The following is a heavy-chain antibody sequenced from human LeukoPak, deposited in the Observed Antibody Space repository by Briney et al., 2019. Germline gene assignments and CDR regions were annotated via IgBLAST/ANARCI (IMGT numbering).Heavy chain of an antibody. Sequence: SETLSLTCTVSGGSISSNYWSWIRQPPGKGLEWIGYIYHSGSTNYNPSLKSRATISVDTSKNQLSLKVSSVTAADTAVYYCARHYCRGGSCYYFDYWGQGTLVTVSS. CDR2: IYHSGST. CDR1: GGSISSNY. D-gene: IGHD2-15*01. CDR3: ARHYCRGGSCYYFDY. V-gene: IGHV4-59*08. J-gene: IGHJ4*02.